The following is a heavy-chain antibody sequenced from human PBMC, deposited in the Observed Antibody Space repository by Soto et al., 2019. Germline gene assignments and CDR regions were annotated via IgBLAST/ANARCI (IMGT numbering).Heavy chain of an antibody. D-gene: IGHD2-21*02. CDR1: GGSISSYY. CDR2: IYYSGST. J-gene: IGHJ4*02. CDR3: ASNGGNSAFYYFDY. V-gene: IGHV4-59*01. Sequence: PSETLSLTCTVSGGSISSYYCSWIRQPPGKGLEWIGYIYYSGSTNYNPALKSRVTISVDTSKNQFSLKLSSVTAADTAVYYCASNGGNSAFYYFDYWGQGTLVTVS.